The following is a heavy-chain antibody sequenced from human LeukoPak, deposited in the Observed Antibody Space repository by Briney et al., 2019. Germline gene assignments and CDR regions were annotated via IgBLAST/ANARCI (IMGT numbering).Heavy chain of an antibody. CDR3: PKDSDPRVRWFDH. CDR2: ISGSGGST. D-gene: IGHD3-3*01. Sequence: GGSLRLSCAASGFTFSSYAMSWVRQAPGKGLEWVSAISGSGGSTYYADSVKGRFTISRDNSKNTLYLQMNSLRAEDTAVYYCPKDSDPRVRWFDHWGQGTLVTVSS. CDR1: GFTFSSYA. J-gene: IGHJ5*02. V-gene: IGHV3-23*01.